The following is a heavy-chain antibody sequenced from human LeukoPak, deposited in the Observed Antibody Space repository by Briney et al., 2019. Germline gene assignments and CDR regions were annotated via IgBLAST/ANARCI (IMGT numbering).Heavy chain of an antibody. D-gene: IGHD6-13*01. J-gene: IGHJ5*02. CDR3: ARPPKYSSSWYWFDP. V-gene: IGHV4-34*01. CDR2: INHSGST. CDR1: GGSFSGYY. Sequence: PSETLSITCAVYGGSFSGYYWSWIRQPPGKGLEWIGEINHSGSTNYNPSLKSRVTISVDTSKNQFSLKLSSVTAADTAVYYCARPPKYSSSWYWFDPWGQGTLVTVSS.